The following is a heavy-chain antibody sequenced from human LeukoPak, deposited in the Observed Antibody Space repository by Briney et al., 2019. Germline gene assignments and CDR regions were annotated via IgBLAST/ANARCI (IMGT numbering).Heavy chain of an antibody. Sequence: SETLSLTCAVYGGSFSGYYWSWIRQPPGKGLEWIGEINHSGSTNYNPSLKSRVTISVDTSKNQFSLKLSSVTAADTAVYYCARGPSGNPIDYWGQGTLVTVSS. J-gene: IGHJ4*02. D-gene: IGHD1-26*01. CDR1: GGSFSGYY. V-gene: IGHV4-34*01. CDR3: ARGPSGNPIDY. CDR2: INHSGST.